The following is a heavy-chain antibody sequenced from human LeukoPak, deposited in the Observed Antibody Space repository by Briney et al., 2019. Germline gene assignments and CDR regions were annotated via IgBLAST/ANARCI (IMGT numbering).Heavy chain of an antibody. CDR2: TWYDGGNK. D-gene: IGHD6-19*01. CDR1: GFTFSSYG. V-gene: IGHV3-33*01. Sequence: GGSLRLSCAASGFTFSSYGMHWVRQAPGKGLEWVAVTWYDGGNKYYADSVKGRFTISKDNSKNTVDLQMNSLRAEDTAVYYCARLGSGWLFDYWGQGTLVTVSS. J-gene: IGHJ4*02. CDR3: ARLGSGWLFDY.